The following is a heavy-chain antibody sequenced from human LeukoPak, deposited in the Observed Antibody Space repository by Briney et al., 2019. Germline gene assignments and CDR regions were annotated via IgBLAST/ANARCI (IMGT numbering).Heavy chain of an antibody. V-gene: IGHV3-7*01. J-gene: IGHJ4*02. CDR3: ARDLSERYSIDY. CDR1: GFTFSSYW. CDR2: IKQDGSET. D-gene: IGHD1-14*01. Sequence: GGSLRLSCATSGFTFSSYWMSWVRQAPGKGLEWVANIKQDGSETYYVDSVKGRFTISRDNAKNSLYLQMHSLGPEDTAIYYCARDLSERYSIDYWGQGTLVTVSS.